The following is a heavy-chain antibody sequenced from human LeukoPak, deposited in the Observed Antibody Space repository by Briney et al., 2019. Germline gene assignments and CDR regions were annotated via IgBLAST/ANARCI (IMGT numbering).Heavy chain of an antibody. J-gene: IGHJ4*02. Sequence: GGSLRLSCAASGFTVSSNYMSWVRQAPGKGLEWVSVIYSGGSTYYADSVKGRFTISRDNSKNTLYLQMNSLRAEDAAVYYCAKGGIYYASGSYHDYWGQGTLVTVSS. V-gene: IGHV3-53*01. D-gene: IGHD3-10*01. CDR2: IYSGGST. CDR1: GFTVSSNY. CDR3: AKGGIYYASGSYHDY.